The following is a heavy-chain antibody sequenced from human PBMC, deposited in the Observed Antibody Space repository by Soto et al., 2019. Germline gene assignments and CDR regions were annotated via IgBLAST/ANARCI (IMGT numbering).Heavy chain of an antibody. V-gene: IGHV3-23*01. CDR2: ISGSGGST. J-gene: IGHJ6*03. Sequence: PGGSLRLSCAASGFTFSSYAMSWVRQAPGKGLEWVSAISGSGGSTYYADSVKGRFTISRDNSKNTLYLQMNSLRAEDTAVYYCAIRYYSNYYYYYMDLWGKGSSVTVSS. CDR3: AIRYYSNYYYYYMDL. CDR1: GFTFSSYA. D-gene: IGHD4-4*01.